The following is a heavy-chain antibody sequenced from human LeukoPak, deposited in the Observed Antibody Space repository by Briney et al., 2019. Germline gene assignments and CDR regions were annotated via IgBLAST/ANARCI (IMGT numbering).Heavy chain of an antibody. CDR2: IYYSGST. CDR3: ARGVGTGSTLYYFDY. J-gene: IGHJ4*02. CDR1: GGSISSYY. D-gene: IGHD2-21*02. V-gene: IGHV4-59*01. Sequence: SSETLSLTCTVSGGSISSYYWSWIRQPPGKGLEWIGYIYYSGSTNYNPSLKSRVTISVDTSKNQFSLKLSSVTAADTAVYYCARGVGTGSTLYYFDYWGQGTLVTVSS.